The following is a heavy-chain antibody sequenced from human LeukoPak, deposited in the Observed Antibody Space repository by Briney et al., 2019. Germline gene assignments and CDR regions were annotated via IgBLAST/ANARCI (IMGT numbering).Heavy chain of an antibody. Sequence: HPGRSLRLSCAASGFTFSIYAMHWVRQAPGKGLEWVAVISYDGSNKYYADSVKGRFTISRDNSKNTLYLQMNSLRAEDTAVYYCARGDDSSGYYYLSAEYFQHWGQGTLVTVSS. CDR3: ARGDDSSGYYYLSAEYFQH. CDR2: ISYDGSNK. J-gene: IGHJ1*01. CDR1: GFTFSIYA. V-gene: IGHV3-30-3*01. D-gene: IGHD3-22*01.